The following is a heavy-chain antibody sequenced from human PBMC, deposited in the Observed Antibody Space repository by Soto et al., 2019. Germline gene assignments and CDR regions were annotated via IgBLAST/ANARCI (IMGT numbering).Heavy chain of an antibody. CDR3: ASGSSGWSGGYYYYGTDV. CDR1: GYTFTSYD. V-gene: IGHV1-8*01. CDR2: MNPNSGNT. D-gene: IGHD6-19*01. J-gene: IGHJ6*02. Sequence: ASVKVSCKASGYTFTSYDINWVRQATGQGLEWMGWMNPNSGNTGYAQKFQGGVTMTRNTSISTAYMELSSLRSEDTAVYYCASGSSGWSGGYYYYGTDVWGQGTTVTVSS.